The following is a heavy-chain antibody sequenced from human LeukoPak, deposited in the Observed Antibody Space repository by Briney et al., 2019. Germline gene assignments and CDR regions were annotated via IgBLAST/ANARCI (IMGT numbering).Heavy chain of an antibody. CDR2: INPNSGGT. V-gene: IGHV1-2*02. Sequence: GASVKVSCTASGGTFSSYAISWVRQAPGQGLEWMGWINPNSGGTNYAQKFQGRVTMTRDTSISTAYMELSRLRSDDTAVYYCARDPGTTSTAYYYGMDVWGQGTTVTVSS. J-gene: IGHJ6*02. CDR3: ARDPGTTSTAYYYGMDV. D-gene: IGHD1-1*01. CDR1: GGTFSSYA.